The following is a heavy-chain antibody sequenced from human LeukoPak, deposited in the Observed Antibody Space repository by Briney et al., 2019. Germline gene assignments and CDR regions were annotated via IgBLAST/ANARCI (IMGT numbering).Heavy chain of an antibody. CDR1: GGSISSYY. D-gene: IGHD7-27*01. CDR2: IYYSGST. J-gene: IGHJ6*03. V-gene: IGHV4-59*01. CDR3: ARGVLGRGQTCYYYMDV. Sequence: SETLSLTCTVSGGSISSYYWSWIRQPPGKGLEWIGYIYYSGSTNYNPSLKSRVTISVDTSKNQFSLKLSSVTAADTAVYYCARGVLGRGQTCYYYMDVWGKGTTVTVSS.